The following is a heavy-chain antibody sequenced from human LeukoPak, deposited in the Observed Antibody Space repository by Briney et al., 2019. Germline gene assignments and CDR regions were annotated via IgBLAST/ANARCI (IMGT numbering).Heavy chain of an antibody. D-gene: IGHD1-1*01. V-gene: IGHV4-4*07. Sequence: SETLSLTCSVSGGSIANYYWSWIRQPAGKGLEWIGRIYGGGSPNYNPSLKGGLTSYADTSRKRTPLPLSSVPAADTAIFFFATGFPNAGRGGYSDPWGQGTLVTVSS. CDR1: GGSIANYY. J-gene: IGHJ5*02. CDR2: IYGGGSP. CDR3: ATGFPNAGRGGYSDP.